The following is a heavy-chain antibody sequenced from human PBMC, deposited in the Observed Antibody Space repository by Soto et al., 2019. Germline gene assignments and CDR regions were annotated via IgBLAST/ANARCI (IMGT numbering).Heavy chain of an antibody. CDR2: VYWDDDE. D-gene: IGHD3-22*01. J-gene: IGHJ4*02. Sequence: QITLKESGPTLVKPTQTLTLTCTFSGFSLSTRGVGVGWIRQPPGKALEWLGLVYWDDDERYSPSLKSRLTITKDTSKNQVVLIMTNVDPVDTATYYCARDSSGYYGFDYWGQGTLVTVSS. CDR3: ARDSSGYYGFDY. V-gene: IGHV2-5*02. CDR1: GFSLSTRGVG.